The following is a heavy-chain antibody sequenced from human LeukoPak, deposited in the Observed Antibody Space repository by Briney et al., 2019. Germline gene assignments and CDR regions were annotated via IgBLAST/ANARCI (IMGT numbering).Heavy chain of an antibody. CDR3: ARVSVVPAAFDY. CDR2: IYSGGST. V-gene: IGHV3-66*02. J-gene: IGHJ4*02. CDR1: GFTVSSNY. D-gene: IGHD2-2*01. Sequence: PGGSLRLSCAASGFTVSSNYMSWVRQAPGKGLEWVSVIYSGGSTYYADSVKGRLTISRDNSKNTLYLQMNSLRAEDTAVYYCARVSVVPAAFDYWGQGTLVTVSS.